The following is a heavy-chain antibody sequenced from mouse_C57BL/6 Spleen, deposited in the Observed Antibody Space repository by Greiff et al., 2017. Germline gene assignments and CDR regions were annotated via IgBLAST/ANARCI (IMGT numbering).Heavy chain of an antibody. CDR3: ARDPHFYGSSYHYAMDY. CDR1: GYSITSGYY. CDR2: ISYDGSN. J-gene: IGHJ4*01. D-gene: IGHD1-1*01. Sequence: EVQLQQSGPGLVKPSQSLSLTCSVTGYSITSGYYWNWIRQFPGNKLEWMGYISYDGSNNYNTSLKNRISITRDTSKNQFVLKLNSVTTEDTATYYCARDPHFYGSSYHYAMDYWGQGTSVTVSS. V-gene: IGHV3-6*01.